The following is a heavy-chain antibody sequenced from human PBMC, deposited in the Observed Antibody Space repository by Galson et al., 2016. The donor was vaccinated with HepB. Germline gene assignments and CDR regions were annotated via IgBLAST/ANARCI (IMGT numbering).Heavy chain of an antibody. CDR2: IYYSGRT. D-gene: IGHD1-1*01. V-gene: IGHV4-59*01. CDR3: AREGPGTVDY. CDR1: GDSIRGFY. Sequence: SETLSLTCTVSGDSIRGFYWSWIRQPPGKGLEWLGYIYYSGRTNYNPSLKSRATISVDTSKNQFYLKLSSVTAADTAVYYCAREGPGTVDYWGQGTLVTVSS. J-gene: IGHJ4*02.